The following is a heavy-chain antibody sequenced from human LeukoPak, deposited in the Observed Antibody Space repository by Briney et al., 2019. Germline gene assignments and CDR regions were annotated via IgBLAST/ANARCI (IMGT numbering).Heavy chain of an antibody. V-gene: IGHV3-66*01. Sequence: AGGSLRLSCAASRFTVSSNYMSWVRQAPGKGPEWVSIIYSGTTTYYADSVKGRFTISRDNSKNTLYLQMSSLRAEDTAVYYCVRVASRAFDYWGQGTLVTVSS. J-gene: IGHJ4*02. CDR1: RFTVSSNY. CDR3: VRVASRAFDY. CDR2: IYSGTTT.